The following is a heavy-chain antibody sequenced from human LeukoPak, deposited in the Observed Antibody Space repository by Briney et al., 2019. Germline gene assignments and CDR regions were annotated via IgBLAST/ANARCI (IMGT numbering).Heavy chain of an antibody. Sequence: GGSLRLSCAASGFTFSNYAMSWVRQAPGKGLEWVSTISNSDGNTYYADSVKGRFTISRDNSKNTLYLQMNSLTAEDTAVYYCAKRTRGSYGSGSYFGWFDPWGQGTLVTVSS. CDR2: ISNSDGNT. CDR3: AKRTRGSYGSGSYFGWFDP. CDR1: GFTFSNYA. V-gene: IGHV3-23*01. J-gene: IGHJ5*02. D-gene: IGHD3-10*01.